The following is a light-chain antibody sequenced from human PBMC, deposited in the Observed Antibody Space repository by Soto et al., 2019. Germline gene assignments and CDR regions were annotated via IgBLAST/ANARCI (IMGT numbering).Light chain of an antibody. CDR1: SSNIGSHY. Sequence: QSVLTQPPSASGTPGQSVTISCSGSSSNIGSHYVYWYQQLPGTAPKLLIYRNNQRPSEVPDRFSGSKSGTSASLAISGLRSEDEADYHCAAWDDSLSGHVVFGGGTQLTVL. V-gene: IGLV1-47*01. J-gene: IGLJ2*01. CDR2: RNN. CDR3: AAWDDSLSGHVV.